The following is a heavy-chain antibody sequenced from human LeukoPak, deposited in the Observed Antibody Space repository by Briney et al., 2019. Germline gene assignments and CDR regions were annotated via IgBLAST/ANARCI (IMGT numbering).Heavy chain of an antibody. CDR3: ARLTVTTYQDAFDI. V-gene: IGHV4-59*08. D-gene: IGHD4-11*01. J-gene: IGHJ3*02. CDR1: GGSISSYY. CDR2: IYYSGST. Sequence: KPSETLSLTCTVSGGSISSYYWSWIRQPPGKGLEWIGYIYYSGSTNYNPSLKSRVTVSVDTSKNQFSLKLSSVTAADTAVYYCARLTVTTYQDAFDIWGQGTMVTVSS.